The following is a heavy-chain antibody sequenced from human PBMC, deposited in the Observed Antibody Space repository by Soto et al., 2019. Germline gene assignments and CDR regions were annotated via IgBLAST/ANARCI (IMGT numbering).Heavy chain of an antibody. V-gene: IGHV3-23*01. D-gene: IGHD6-6*01. Sequence: EVQLLESGGGLVQPGGSLRLSCAASGFSFRSYAMTWVRQAPGKGLEWVSSLTSSGGIRYYADSVKGRFTIFRDNSKNTLYLQMNSLSAEDTAVYYCAKGTVAARSGNWFDPWGQGTLVTVSS. CDR2: LTSSGGIR. CDR3: AKGTVAARSGNWFDP. CDR1: GFSFRSYA. J-gene: IGHJ5*02.